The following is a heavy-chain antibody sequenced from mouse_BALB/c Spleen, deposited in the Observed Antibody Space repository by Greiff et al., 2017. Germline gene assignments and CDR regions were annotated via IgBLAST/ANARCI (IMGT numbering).Heavy chain of an antibody. CDR1: GFNIKDTY. J-gene: IGHJ3*01. CDR3: ALEFAY. V-gene: IGHV14-3*02. D-gene: IGHD2-10*02. CDR2: IDPANGNT. Sequence: EVKLMESGAELVKPGASVKLSCTASGFNIKDTYMHWVKQRPEQGLEWIGRIDPANGNTKYDPKFQGKATITADTSSNTAYLQLSSLTSEDTAVYYCALEFAYWGQGTLVTVSA.